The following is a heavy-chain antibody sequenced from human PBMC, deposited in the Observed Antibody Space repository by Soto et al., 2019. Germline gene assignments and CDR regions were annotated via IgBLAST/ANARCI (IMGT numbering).Heavy chain of an antibody. CDR2: ISAYSGKT. J-gene: IGHJ4*02. V-gene: IGHV1-18*01. CDR1: GYTFTTYG. D-gene: IGHD3-16*01. Sequence: QVQLVQSGGEVKKPGASVKVSCKTSGYTFTTYGISWVRQAPGQGLEWVGWISAYSGKTHYAQKFQGKVTMTTDTSPNTAYLELRSLRSDDTAVDYCARDPYLGDHQYWGQGTLVTVSS. CDR3: ARDPYLGDHQY.